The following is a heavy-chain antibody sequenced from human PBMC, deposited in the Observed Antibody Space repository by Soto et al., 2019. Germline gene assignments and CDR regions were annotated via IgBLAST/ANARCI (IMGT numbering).Heavy chain of an antibody. D-gene: IGHD2-21*02. Sequence: SETLSLTCTASGGSISSSSYYWGWIRQPPGKGLEWIGSIYYSGSTVYNPSFKSRVTISVDTSKNQFSLKLNSVTAADTAVYYCARDLWGYCGTDCYPLDVWGQGTTVTVSS. CDR1: GGSISSSSYY. J-gene: IGHJ6*02. V-gene: IGHV4-39*07. CDR3: ARDLWGYCGTDCYPLDV. CDR2: IYYSGST.